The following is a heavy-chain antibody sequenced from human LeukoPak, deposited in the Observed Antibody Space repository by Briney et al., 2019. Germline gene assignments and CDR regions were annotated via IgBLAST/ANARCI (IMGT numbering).Heavy chain of an antibody. V-gene: IGHV1-69*05. CDR3: ARAGGWNCVTEYYYMDV. CDR2: IIPIFGTA. Sequence: SVKVSCKASGGTFSSYAISWVRQAPGQGLERMGGIIPIFGTANYAQKFQGRVTMTTDESTSTAYMELSSLRSEDTAVYYCARAGGWNCVTEYYYMDVWGKGTTVTVSS. CDR1: GGTFSSYA. J-gene: IGHJ6*03. D-gene: IGHD1-7*01.